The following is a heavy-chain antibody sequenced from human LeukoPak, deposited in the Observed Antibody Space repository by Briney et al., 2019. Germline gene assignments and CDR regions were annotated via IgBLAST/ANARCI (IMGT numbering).Heavy chain of an antibody. Sequence: GGSLRLSCAASGFTFSSYSMNWVRQAPGKGLEWVAVISYDGSNKYYADSVKGRFTISRDNSKNTLSLQMNSLRAEDTAVYYCARGWPPDYWGQGTLVTVSS. CDR3: ARGWPPDY. J-gene: IGHJ4*02. CDR2: ISYDGSNK. D-gene: IGHD6-13*01. V-gene: IGHV3-30*03. CDR1: GFTFSSYS.